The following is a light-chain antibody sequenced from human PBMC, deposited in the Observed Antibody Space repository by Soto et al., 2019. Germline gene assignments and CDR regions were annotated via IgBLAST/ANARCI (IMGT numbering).Light chain of an antibody. Sequence: EIVLTQSPGTLSLSPGERVTLSCRASQSVRSNLDWYQQKPGQSPRLLIYGASTRATGIPDRFSGSGSGTHFTLTISRLEAEDFAVYYCHHYDSAMWTFGQGTKVEIK. V-gene: IGKV3-20*01. CDR2: GAS. CDR3: HHYDSAMWT. CDR1: QSVRSN. J-gene: IGKJ1*01.